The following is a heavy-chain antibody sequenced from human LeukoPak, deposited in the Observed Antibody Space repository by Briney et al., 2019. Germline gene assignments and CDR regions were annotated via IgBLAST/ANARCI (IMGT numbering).Heavy chain of an antibody. CDR3: AKVPAYYYDSSGHD. CDR1: GFTFSSYA. D-gene: IGHD3-22*01. Sequence: GGSLRLFCAASGFTFSSYAMSRVRQAPGKGLEWVSAISGSGGRTYYAASVKGRFTISRDNSKNTLYLQMNSLRAEDTAVYYCAKVPAYYYDSSGHDWGQVALVTVAS. V-gene: IGHV3-23*01. CDR2: ISGSGGRT. J-gene: IGHJ4*02.